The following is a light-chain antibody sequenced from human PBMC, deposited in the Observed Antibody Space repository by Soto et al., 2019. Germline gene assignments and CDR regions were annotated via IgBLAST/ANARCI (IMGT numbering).Light chain of an antibody. J-gene: IGKJ3*01. CDR2: AAS. Sequence: DIQMTQSPSSLSASVGDRVTITCRASQDITNFLAWYQQKPGKVPKLLMYAASTLQSGVPSRFSGSGSGTDFTLTISSQQPEDVATYYCQDYNSAPFTFGPGTKVDI. CDR1: QDITNF. V-gene: IGKV1-27*01. CDR3: QDYNSAPFT.